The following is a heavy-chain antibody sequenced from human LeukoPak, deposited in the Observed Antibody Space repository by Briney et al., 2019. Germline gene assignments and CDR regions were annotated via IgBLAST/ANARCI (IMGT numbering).Heavy chain of an antibody. CDR2: IYYTGNT. V-gene: IGHV4-34*01. D-gene: IGHD3/OR15-3a*01. CDR3: ARQTGSGLFTLP. Sequence: SETLSLTCAVYGGSFSGYYWSWIRQPPGKGLEWIGSIYYTGNTYYNASLKSRVTISIDTSNNQISLRLISVTATDTAMYYCARQTGSGLFTLPGGQGTLVTVSS. J-gene: IGHJ4*02. CDR1: GGSFSGYY.